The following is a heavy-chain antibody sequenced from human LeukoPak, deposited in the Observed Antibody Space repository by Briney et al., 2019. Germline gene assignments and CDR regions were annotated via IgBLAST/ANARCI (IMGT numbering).Heavy chain of an antibody. J-gene: IGHJ4*02. Sequence: GGSLRLSCAASGFTFSSYTMSWVRQAPGKGLEWVSVIYSGGSTYYADSVKGRFTISRDNSKNTLYLQMNSLRAEDTAVYYCAREAPGGNYFDYWGQGTLVTVSS. V-gene: IGHV3-53*01. CDR2: IYSGGST. CDR1: GFTFSSYT. D-gene: IGHD4-23*01. CDR3: AREAPGGNYFDY.